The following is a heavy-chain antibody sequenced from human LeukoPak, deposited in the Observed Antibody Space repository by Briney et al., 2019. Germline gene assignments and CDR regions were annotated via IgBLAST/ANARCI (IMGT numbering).Heavy chain of an antibody. CDR1: GGSISSGSYS. CDR2: IYTSGST. Sequence: SETLSLTCTVSGGSISSGSYSWSWIRQPAVKGLEWIGRIYTSGSTNYNPSLKSRVTISVDTSKNQFSLKLSSVTAADTAVYYCAKGYFDYWGQGTLVTVSS. V-gene: IGHV4-61*02. J-gene: IGHJ4*02. CDR3: AKGYFDY.